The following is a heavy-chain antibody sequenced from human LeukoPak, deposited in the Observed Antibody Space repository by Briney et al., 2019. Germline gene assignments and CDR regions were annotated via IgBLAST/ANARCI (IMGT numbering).Heavy chain of an antibody. V-gene: IGHV4-59*02. CDR2: IWRSGST. D-gene: IGHD6-13*01. J-gene: IGHJ4*02. CDR3: ARESSSSVGGYFDY. Sequence: SETLSLTCTVSGGSVSSSTWSWIRQPPGKRLEWIGYIWRSGSTNYNPSLKSRVTISSDTSNSQISLELRSVTVADTAVYYCARESSSSVGGYFDYWGQGTLVTVSS. CDR1: GGSVSSST.